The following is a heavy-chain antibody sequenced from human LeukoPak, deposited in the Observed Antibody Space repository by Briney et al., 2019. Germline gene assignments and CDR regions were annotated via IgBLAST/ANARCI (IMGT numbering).Heavy chain of an antibody. CDR1: GFTVSSNY. CDR2: IKQDGSEK. V-gene: IGHV3-7*01. D-gene: IGHD5/OR15-5a*01. Sequence: GGSLRLSCAASGFTVSSNYMSWVRQAPGKGLEWVANIKQDGSEKYYVDSVKGRFTISRDNAKNSLYLQMNSLRAEDTAVYYCARGLPTLWGQGTLVTVSS. J-gene: IGHJ4*02. CDR3: ARGLPTL.